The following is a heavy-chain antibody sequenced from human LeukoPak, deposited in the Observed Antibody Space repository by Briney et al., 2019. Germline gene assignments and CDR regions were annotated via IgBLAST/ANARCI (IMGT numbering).Heavy chain of an antibody. CDR1: GGSISSYY. V-gene: IGHV4-59*01. CDR3: AREPYYYDSSGYYFHYYYGMDV. J-gene: IGHJ6*02. D-gene: IGHD3-22*01. CDR2: IYYSGST. Sequence: SETLSLTCTVSGGSISSYYWSWIRQPPGKGLEWIGYIYYSGSTNYNPSHKSRVTISVDTSKNQFSLKLSSVTAADTAVYYCAREPYYYDSSGYYFHYYYGMDVWGQGTTVTVSS.